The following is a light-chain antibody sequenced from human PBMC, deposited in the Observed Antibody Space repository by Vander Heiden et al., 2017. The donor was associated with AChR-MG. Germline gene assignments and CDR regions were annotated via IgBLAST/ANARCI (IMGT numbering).Light chain of an antibody. V-gene: IGLV3-1*01. J-gene: IGLJ2*01. CDR3: QAWDSSTLV. Sequence: SYELTQPPSVSVSPGHTASILCSGDNLGDKYACWYQQKPGQSPVLVIYQDSKRPSGIPERVSGSNSGNTATLTISGTQAMDEADYYCQAWDSSTLVFGGGTKLTVL. CDR1: NLGDKY. CDR2: QDS.